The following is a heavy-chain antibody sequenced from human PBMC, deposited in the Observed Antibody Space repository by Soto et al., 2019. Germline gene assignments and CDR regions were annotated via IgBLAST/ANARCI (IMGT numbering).Heavy chain of an antibody. Sequence: EVQLVESGGGLVKPGGSLRLSCAASGFTFNNAWMSWVRQAPGGGLEWVGRIKRNIDGGTTDYAAPVKGRFAISRDDSNSILYLQMNSLKSEDTAVYYCTIVDAVVLNWGQGILVTVSS. CDR1: GFTFNNAW. J-gene: IGHJ4*02. CDR2: IKRNIDGGTT. CDR3: TIVDAVVLN. V-gene: IGHV3-15*01. D-gene: IGHD6-19*01.